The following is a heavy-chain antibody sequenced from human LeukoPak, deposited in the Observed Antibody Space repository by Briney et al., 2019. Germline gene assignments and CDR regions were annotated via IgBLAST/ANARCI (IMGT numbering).Heavy chain of an antibody. CDR3: ASEGLAVAGFDY. Sequence: SETLSLTCTVSGGSISSSSYYWGWIRQPPGKGLEWIGSIYYSGSTYYNPSLKSRVTISVDTSKNQFSLKLSSVTAADTAVYYCASEGLAVAGFDYWGQGTLVTVSS. V-gene: IGHV4-39*07. J-gene: IGHJ4*02. CDR2: IYYSGST. CDR1: GGSISSSSYY. D-gene: IGHD6-19*01.